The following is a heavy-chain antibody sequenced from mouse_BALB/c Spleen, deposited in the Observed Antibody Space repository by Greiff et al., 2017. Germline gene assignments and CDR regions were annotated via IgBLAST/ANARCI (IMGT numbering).Heavy chain of an antibody. V-gene: IGHV3-2*02. CDR1: GYSITSDYA. Sequence: DVQLQESGPGLVKPSQSLSLTCTVTGYSITSDYAWNWIRQFPGNKLEWMGYISYSGSTSYNPSLKSRISITRDTSKNQFFLQLNSVTTEDTATYYCARGRWFAYWGQGTLVTVSA. J-gene: IGHJ3*01. CDR3: ARGRWFAY. CDR2: ISYSGST.